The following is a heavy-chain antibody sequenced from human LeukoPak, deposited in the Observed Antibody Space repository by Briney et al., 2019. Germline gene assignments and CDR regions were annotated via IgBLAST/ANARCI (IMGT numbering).Heavy chain of an antibody. D-gene: IGHD2-2*01. Sequence: GGSLRISCAASRFTFSSYGMSWVRQAPGKGLEWVSSISGSGGSTYYADSVKGRFTISRDNSKNTLYLQMNSLRADDTAVYYCAKDVASNFYSSSDYWGQGTLVTVSS. CDR3: AKDVASNFYSSSDY. V-gene: IGHV3-23*01. CDR1: RFTFSSYG. J-gene: IGHJ4*02. CDR2: ISGSGGST.